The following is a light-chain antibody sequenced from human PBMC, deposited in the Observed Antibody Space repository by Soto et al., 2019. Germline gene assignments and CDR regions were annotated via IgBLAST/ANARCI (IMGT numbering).Light chain of an antibody. CDR3: QHYNSYSDA. CDR2: MAS. Sequence: DIQMTQSPSTLSGSVGDRVTITCRASQTISSWLAWYQQKPGKAPKLLIYMASTLKSGVPSRFSGSGSGTEFTLTISSLQPDDFATYYCQHYNSYSDAFGQGTKVEIK. CDR1: QTISSW. V-gene: IGKV1-5*03. J-gene: IGKJ1*01.